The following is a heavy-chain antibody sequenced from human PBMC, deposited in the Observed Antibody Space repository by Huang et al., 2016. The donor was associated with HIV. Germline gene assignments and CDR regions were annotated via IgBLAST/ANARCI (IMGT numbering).Heavy chain of an antibody. Sequence: EVQLVESGGGLIQPGGSLRLSCEASGFTVSSHYMSWVRQAPGKCLECVSVIYSYDSTYFADSVKDRFTISRDNSKNTLYLQMNSLRAEDTAVYYCAAQGELRGGVDFWGQGTLVTVSS. CDR1: GFTVSSHY. CDR3: AAQGELRGGVDF. CDR2: IYSYDST. J-gene: IGHJ4*02. D-gene: IGHD1-26*01. V-gene: IGHV3-53*01.